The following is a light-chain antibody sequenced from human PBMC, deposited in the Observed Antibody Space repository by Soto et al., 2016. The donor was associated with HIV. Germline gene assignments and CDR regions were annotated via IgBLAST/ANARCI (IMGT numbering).Light chain of an antibody. CDR2: DDN. V-gene: IGLV3-21*03. J-gene: IGLJ2*01. CDR3: QGLGIEVVSHVV. Sequence: SYELTQSPSVSVAPGKTARITCGGNNIGSQSVRWYQQRPGQAPVLVVNDDNDRPSGIPERFSDSNSGNTATLTISRVEAGDEADYYCQGLGIEVVSHVVFGGGTKLTVL. CDR1: NIGSQS.